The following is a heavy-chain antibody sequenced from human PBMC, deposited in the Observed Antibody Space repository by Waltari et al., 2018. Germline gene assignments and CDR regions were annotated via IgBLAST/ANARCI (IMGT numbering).Heavy chain of an antibody. CDR1: GGSISIYY. CDR2: VSYSGNT. D-gene: IGHD3-10*01. CDR3: ARGGDGSGSEDFDY. J-gene: IGHJ4*02. V-gene: IGHV4-59*01. Sequence: PLQEPGPRLVKASETLSLTCTVSGGSISIYYWSWIRQTPEKGLEWIGYVSYSGNTDYNPSLKSRVTISVDTTKNQFSLNLRSMATADTAVYYCARGGDGSGSEDFDYWGQGTLVTVSS.